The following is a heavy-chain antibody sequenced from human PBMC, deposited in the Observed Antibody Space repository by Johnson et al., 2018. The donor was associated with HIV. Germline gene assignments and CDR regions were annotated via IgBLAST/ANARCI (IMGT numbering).Heavy chain of an antibody. CDR1: GFTFSSYW. CDR2: IKQDGSEK. D-gene: IGHD3-22*01. CDR3: ARVWHYYDSSGYRADAFDI. V-gene: IGHV3-7*02. Sequence: MLLVESGGGLVQPGGSLRLSCAASGFTFSSYWMSWVRQAPGKGLEWVANIKQDGSEKYYVDSVKGRFTISRDNAKNSLYLQMNSLRAEDTAVYYCARVWHYYDSSGYRADAFDIWGQGTMVTVSS. J-gene: IGHJ3*02.